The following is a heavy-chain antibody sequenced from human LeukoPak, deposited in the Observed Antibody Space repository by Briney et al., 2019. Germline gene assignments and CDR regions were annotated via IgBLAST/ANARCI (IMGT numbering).Heavy chain of an antibody. D-gene: IGHD2-21*01. CDR1: GGSISSGGYY. Sequence: SETLSLTCTVSGGSISSGGYYWSWIRQHPGKGLEWIGYIYYSGSTYYNPSLKSRVTISVDTSKNQFSLKLSSVTAADTAVYYCARHLFPSNWFDPWGQGTLVTVSS. V-gene: IGHV4-39*01. J-gene: IGHJ5*02. CDR2: IYYSGST. CDR3: ARHLFPSNWFDP.